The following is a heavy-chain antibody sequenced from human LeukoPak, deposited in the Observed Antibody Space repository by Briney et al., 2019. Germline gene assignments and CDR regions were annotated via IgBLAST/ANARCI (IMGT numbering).Heavy chain of an antibody. V-gene: IGHV3-9*01. D-gene: IGHD4-17*01. CDR2: MSWNSGSI. Sequence: QSGRSLRLSCAASGFTFDDYAMHWVRHAPGKGLEWVSGMSWNSGSIGYADSVKGRFTISRDNAKNSLYLQMNSLRAEDTALYYCAKVKYGDYGGGYFDYWGQGTLVTVSS. J-gene: IGHJ4*02. CDR3: AKVKYGDYGGGYFDY. CDR1: GFTFDDYA.